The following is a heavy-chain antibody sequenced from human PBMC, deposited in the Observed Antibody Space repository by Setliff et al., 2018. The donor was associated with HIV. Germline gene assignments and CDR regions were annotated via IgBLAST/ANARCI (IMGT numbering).Heavy chain of an antibody. D-gene: IGHD2-8*02. V-gene: IGHV1-3*03. CDR2: LNAGKGDT. CDR3: ARGALLAVFDFDH. Sequence: ASVMVSCKASGYTFTTYSMHWVRQAPGQSLEWMGWLNAGKGDTKFSQEFQGRITINWDTSASTAYLELRSLRSEDTAVYYCARGALLAVFDFDHWGQGTMVTVS. J-gene: IGHJ4*02. CDR1: GYTFTTYS.